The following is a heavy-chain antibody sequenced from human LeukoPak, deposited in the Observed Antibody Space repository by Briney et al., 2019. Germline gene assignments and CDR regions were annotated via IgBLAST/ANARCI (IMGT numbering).Heavy chain of an antibody. J-gene: IGHJ3*02. CDR3: ARDVRYYYDSSGYHPDAFDI. CDR1: GFTFSSYA. D-gene: IGHD3-22*01. Sequence: PGGSLRLSCAASGFTFSSYAMSWVRQAPGKGLEWVSAISGSGGSTYYADSVKGRFTISRDNSKNTLYLQMNSLRAEDTAVYCCARDVRYYYDSSGYHPDAFDIWGQGTMVTVSS. CDR2: ISGSGGST. V-gene: IGHV3-23*01.